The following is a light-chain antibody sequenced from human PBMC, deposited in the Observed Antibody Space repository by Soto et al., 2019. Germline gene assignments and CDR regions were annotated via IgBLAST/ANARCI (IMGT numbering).Light chain of an antibody. V-gene: IGKV1-5*03. Sequence: DIQMTQSPSSLSASLGDRVTITCRASQSIGSWVSWYQHKPGKAPKVRSFKASTLETGVPSRFRGRGSGTDFTLTISSLQHDDFATYYCQLYNSYLWRFGQGTKVDIK. CDR1: QSIGSW. J-gene: IGKJ1*01. CDR3: QLYNSYLWR. CDR2: KAS.